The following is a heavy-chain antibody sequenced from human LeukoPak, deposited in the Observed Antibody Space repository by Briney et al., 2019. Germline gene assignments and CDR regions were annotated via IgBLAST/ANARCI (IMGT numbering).Heavy chain of an antibody. CDR1: GFTFSSYA. Sequence: GSLRLSCAASGFTFSSYAMSWVRQAPGKGLEWVSAISGSGGSTYYADSVKGRFTISRDNSKNTLYLQMNSLRAEDTAVYYCARNPTIAAAGYWFDPWGQGTLVTVSS. D-gene: IGHD6-13*01. V-gene: IGHV3-23*01. CDR3: ARNPTIAAAGYWFDP. CDR2: ISGSGGST. J-gene: IGHJ5*02.